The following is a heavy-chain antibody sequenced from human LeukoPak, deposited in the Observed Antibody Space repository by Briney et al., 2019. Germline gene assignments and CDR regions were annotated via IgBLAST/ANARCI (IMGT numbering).Heavy chain of an antibody. J-gene: IGHJ4*02. CDR2: IKQDGSEK. V-gene: IGHV3-7*05. D-gene: IGHD1-1*01. Sequence: GGSLRLSRAASRFTFSDYWMTWVRQSPGKGLEWVANIKQDGSEKNYVDSVKGRFTISRDNAKNSLYLQMNSLRAEDTAVYYCVRGRLTTDYWGQGTLVTVSS. CDR1: RFTFSDYW. CDR3: VRGRLTTDY.